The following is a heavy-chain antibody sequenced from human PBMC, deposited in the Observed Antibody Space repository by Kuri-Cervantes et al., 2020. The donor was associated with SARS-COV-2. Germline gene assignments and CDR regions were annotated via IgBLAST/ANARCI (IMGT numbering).Heavy chain of an antibody. CDR3: ARDEDIVVVPAAVNYYYYGMDV. D-gene: IGHD2-2*01. V-gene: IGHV1-69*13. CDR1: GYTFASYG. J-gene: IGHJ6*02. Sequence: SVKVSCKASGYTFASYGISWVRQAPGQGLEWMGGIIPIFGTANYAQKFQGRVTITADESTSTAYMELSSLRSEDTAVYYCARDEDIVVVPAAVNYYYYGMDVWGQGTTVTVSS. CDR2: IIPIFGTA.